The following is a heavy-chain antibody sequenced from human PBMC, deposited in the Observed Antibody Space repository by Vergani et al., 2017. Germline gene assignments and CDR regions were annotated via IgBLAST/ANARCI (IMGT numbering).Heavy chain of an antibody. Sequence: EVQLVESGGGLVQPGGSLRLSCSASGFTFSSYAMHWVRQAPGKGLEYVSAISSNGGSTYYADSVKCRFTISRDNSKNTLYLQMSSLRAEDTAVYYCASRVYCSSTSCKGFWYFDLWGRGTLVTVSS. CDR1: GFTFSSYA. V-gene: IGHV3-64D*06. CDR2: ISSNGGST. J-gene: IGHJ2*01. D-gene: IGHD2-2*01. CDR3: ASRVYCSSTSCKGFWYFDL.